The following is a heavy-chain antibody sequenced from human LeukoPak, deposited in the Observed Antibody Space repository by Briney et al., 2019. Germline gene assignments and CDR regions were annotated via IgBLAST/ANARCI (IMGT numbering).Heavy chain of an antibody. CDR2: VYWDDDK. V-gene: IGHV2-5*02. CDR1: GFSLSTSGVG. Sequence: SGPTLVNPTQTLTLTCSCSGFSLSTSGVGVGWIRQPPGKALEWLALVYWDDDKRYSPYLKSRLTITKDTSKNQVVLTMTNMDPVDTATYYCAHRLRVRSGGSYYFDHWGQGTLVTVSS. D-gene: IGHD2-15*01. CDR3: AHRLRVRSGGSYYFDH. J-gene: IGHJ4*02.